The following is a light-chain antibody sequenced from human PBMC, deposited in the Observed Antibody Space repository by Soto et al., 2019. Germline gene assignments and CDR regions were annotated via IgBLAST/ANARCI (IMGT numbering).Light chain of an antibody. Sequence: VLQLSPGTLSFSPGERATLSCSASQSVSSSYLAWYQQKPGQAPRLLIYGASSRATGIPDRFSGSGSGTDFTLTISRLEPEDFAVYYCQQYGSSPGTVGQGSKVDI. CDR1: QSVSSSY. J-gene: IGKJ1*01. V-gene: IGKV3-20*01. CDR3: QQYGSSPGT. CDR2: GAS.